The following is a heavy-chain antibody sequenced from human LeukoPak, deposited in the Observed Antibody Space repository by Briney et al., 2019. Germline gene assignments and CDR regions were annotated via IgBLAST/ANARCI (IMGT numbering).Heavy chain of an antibody. CDR2: IYPGDSDT. V-gene: IGHV5-51*01. Sequence: GESLKISCKGSGYSFTSYWIGWVRQMPGKGLEWMGIIYPGDSDTRYSPSFQGQVTISADKSISTAYLQWSSLKASDTAMYYCARHRGAAAVWAYFDYWGQGTLVTVSS. CDR3: ARHRGAAAVWAYFDY. D-gene: IGHD6-13*01. J-gene: IGHJ4*02. CDR1: GYSFTSYW.